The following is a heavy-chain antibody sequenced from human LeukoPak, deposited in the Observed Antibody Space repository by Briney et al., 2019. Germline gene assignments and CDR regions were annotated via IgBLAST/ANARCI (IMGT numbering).Heavy chain of an antibody. CDR3: VRLSTNWGYPDF. V-gene: IGHV1-18*01. CDR2: ISAFNGET. J-gene: IGHJ4*02. Sequence: ASVKVSCKASGYTFFSHGMSWRRQAPGQGLEWVGWISAFNGETVYAHNLQGRISMTTDTSTNTAYVELRSLTADDTAMYYCVRLSTNWGYPDFWGQGTLVTVSS. D-gene: IGHD7-27*01. CDR1: GYTFFSHG.